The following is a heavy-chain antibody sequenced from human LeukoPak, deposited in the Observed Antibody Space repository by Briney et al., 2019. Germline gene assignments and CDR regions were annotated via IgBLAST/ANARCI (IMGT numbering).Heavy chain of an antibody. CDR2: IYHTGSV. V-gene: IGHV4-38-2*01. D-gene: IGHD2-2*01. CDR1: GYSISSGYY. Sequence: SETLSLTCAVSGYSISSGYYWGWIRQPPGKGLEWIGSIYHTGSVYYNPSLKSRVTISVDTSKNQFSLRLSSVTAADTAVYYCAGSTSRETFDYWGQGTLVTVSS. CDR3: AGSTSRETFDY. J-gene: IGHJ4*02.